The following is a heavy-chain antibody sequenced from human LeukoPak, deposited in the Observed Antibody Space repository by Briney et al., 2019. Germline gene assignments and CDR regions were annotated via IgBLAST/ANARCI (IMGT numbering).Heavy chain of an antibody. J-gene: IGHJ4*02. V-gene: IGHV3-15*01. CDR2: IKSKTDGGTT. D-gene: IGHD6-13*01. CDR3: TSGYSSSWSPDFDY. CDR1: GFTFSNAW. Sequence: PGGSLRLSCAASGFTFSNAWMSWVRQAPGKGLEWVGRIKSKTDGGTTDYAAPVKGRFTISRDDSKNTLYLQMNSLKTEDTAVYYCTSGYSSSWSPDFDYWGQGTLVTVSS.